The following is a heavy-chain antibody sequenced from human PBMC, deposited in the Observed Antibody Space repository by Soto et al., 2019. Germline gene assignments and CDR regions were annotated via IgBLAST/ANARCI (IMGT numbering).Heavy chain of an antibody. V-gene: IGHV3-7*01. J-gene: IGHJ5*02. CDR2: IKQDGSEK. Sequence: PXGSLRLSCAASGFTFSSYWMSWVRQAPGKGLEWVANIKQDGSEKYYVDSVKGRFTISRDNAKNSLYLQMNSLRAEDTAVYYCARDTYYDILTGYRTRGNWFDPWGQGTLVTVSS. D-gene: IGHD3-9*01. CDR3: ARDTYYDILTGYRTRGNWFDP. CDR1: GFTFSSYW.